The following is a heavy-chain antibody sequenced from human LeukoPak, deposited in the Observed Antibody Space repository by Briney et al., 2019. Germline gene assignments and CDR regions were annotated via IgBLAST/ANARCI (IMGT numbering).Heavy chain of an antibody. Sequence: GRSLRLSCAASGFTFDDYAMHWVRHAPGKGLEWVSGISWNSGSIGYADSVKGRFTISRDNAKNSLYLQMNSLRAEDMALYYCAKEEPVGAFDIWGQGTMVTVSS. CDR3: AKEEPVGAFDI. D-gene: IGHD1-14*01. V-gene: IGHV3-9*03. CDR1: GFTFDDYA. J-gene: IGHJ3*02. CDR2: ISWNSGSI.